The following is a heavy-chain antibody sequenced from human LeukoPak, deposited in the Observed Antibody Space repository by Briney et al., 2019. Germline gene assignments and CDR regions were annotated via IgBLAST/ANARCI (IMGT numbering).Heavy chain of an antibody. J-gene: IGHJ6*02. D-gene: IGHD3-3*01. Sequence: SETLSLTCTVSGGSISSGGYYWSWIRQHPGKGLEWIGYIYYSGSTYYNPSLKSRVTISVDTSKNQLSLKLSSVTAADTAVYYCARGPSVLRFLEWSDYYGMDVWGQGTTVTVSS. V-gene: IGHV4-31*03. CDR1: GGSISSGGYY. CDR3: ARGPSVLRFLEWSDYYGMDV. CDR2: IYYSGST.